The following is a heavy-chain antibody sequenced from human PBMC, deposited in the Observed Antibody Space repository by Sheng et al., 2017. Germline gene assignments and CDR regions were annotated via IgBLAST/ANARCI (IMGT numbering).Heavy chain of an antibody. V-gene: IGHV4-34*01. CDR2: INHSGST. Sequence: QVQLQQWGAGLLKPSETLSLTCAVYGGSFSGYYWSWIRQPPGKGLEWIGEINHSGSTNYNPSLKSRVTISVDTSKNQFSLKLSSVTAADTAVYYCARVASSSWSQFDYWGQGTLVTVSS. J-gene: IGHJ4*02. D-gene: IGHD6-13*01. CDR1: GGSFSGYY. CDR3: ARVASSSWSQFDY.